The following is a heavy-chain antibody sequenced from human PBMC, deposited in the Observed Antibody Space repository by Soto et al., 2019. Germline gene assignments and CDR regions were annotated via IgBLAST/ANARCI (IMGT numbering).Heavy chain of an antibody. V-gene: IGHV3-23*01. CDR3: AKGTYCSSTSCYRYYYYYMDV. J-gene: IGHJ6*03. Sequence: EVQLLESGGGLVQPGGSLRLSCAASGFTFSSYAMSWVRQAPGKGLEWVSAISGSGGSTYYADSVKGRFTISRDNSKNTLYLQMNSLRAEDTAVYYCAKGTYCSSTSCYRYYYYYMDVWGKGTTVTVSS. CDR1: GFTFSSYA. CDR2: ISGSGGST. D-gene: IGHD2-2*02.